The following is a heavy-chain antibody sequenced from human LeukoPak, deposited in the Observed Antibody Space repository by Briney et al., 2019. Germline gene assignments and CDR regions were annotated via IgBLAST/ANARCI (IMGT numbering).Heavy chain of an antibody. CDR1: GDSISSYY. D-gene: IGHD3-10*01. CDR3: ARDLNDYYGSGSPFDY. V-gene: IGHV4-4*07. CDR2: IYASGST. J-gene: IGHJ4*02. Sequence: SETLSLTCTVSGDSISSYYWSWIRQPAGKGLKWIGRIYASGSTNYNPSLKSRVTMSVDTSKNQFSLKLSSVTAADTAMYYCARDLNDYYGSGSPFDYWGQGTLVTVSS.